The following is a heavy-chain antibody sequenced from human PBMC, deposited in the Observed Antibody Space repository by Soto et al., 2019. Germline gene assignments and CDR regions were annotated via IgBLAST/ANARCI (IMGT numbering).Heavy chain of an antibody. V-gene: IGHV3-30*03. CDR3: ARDLSTGAADYYFDY. CDR2: ISYDGGDK. J-gene: IGHJ4*02. D-gene: IGHD6-13*01. CDR1: GFTFNNFA. Sequence: GGSLRLSCAASGFTFNNFAMHSVRQAPGKGLEWVAVISYDGGDKYYADSVKGRFTISRDNSKNTLYLQMNGLRAEDTAVYYCARDLSTGAADYYFDYWGQGALVTVSS.